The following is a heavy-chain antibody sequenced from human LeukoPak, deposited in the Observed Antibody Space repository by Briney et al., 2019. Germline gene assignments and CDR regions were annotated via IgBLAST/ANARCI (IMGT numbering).Heavy chain of an antibody. V-gene: IGHV4-34*01. CDR2: INHSGST. J-gene: IGHJ6*03. CDR3: ARGYSSSSLYYYYYYMDV. D-gene: IGHD6-6*01. CDR1: GGSFSGYY. Sequence: PSETLSLTCAVYGGSFSGYYWSWIRQPPGKGLEWIGEINHSGSTNYNPSLKSRVTISVDTSKNQFSLKLSSVTAADTAVYYCARGYSSSSLYYYYYYMDVWGKGTTVTVSS.